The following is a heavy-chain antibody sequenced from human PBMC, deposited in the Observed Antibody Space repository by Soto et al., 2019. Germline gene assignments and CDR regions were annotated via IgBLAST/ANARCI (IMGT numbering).Heavy chain of an antibody. Sequence: EVQLVESGGGLVQPGGSLRLSCAASGFTFSSYAMHWVRQAPGKGLEYVSAISSNGGSTYYANSVKGRFTISRDNSKNTLYLQMGSLRAEDMAVYYCARGGSNYDYIWGSYRHFDYWGQGTLVTVSS. J-gene: IGHJ4*02. V-gene: IGHV3-64*01. CDR3: ARGGSNYDYIWGSYRHFDY. D-gene: IGHD3-16*02. CDR2: ISSNGGST. CDR1: GFTFSSYA.